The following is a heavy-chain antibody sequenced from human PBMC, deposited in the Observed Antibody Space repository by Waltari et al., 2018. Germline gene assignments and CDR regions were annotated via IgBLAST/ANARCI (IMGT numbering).Heavy chain of an antibody. CDR2: IYYSGST. CDR3: ARLIRIAVAGTDWFDP. V-gene: IGHV4-59*08. D-gene: IGHD6-19*01. Sequence: QVQLQESGPGLVKPSETLSLPATVSGGSVSSSYGSWIRQPPVKGLEWIGYIYYSGSTNYNPSLKSRVTISVDTSKNQFSLKLSSVTAADTAVYYCARLIRIAVAGTDWFDPWGQGTLVTVSS. J-gene: IGHJ5*02. CDR1: GGSVSSSY.